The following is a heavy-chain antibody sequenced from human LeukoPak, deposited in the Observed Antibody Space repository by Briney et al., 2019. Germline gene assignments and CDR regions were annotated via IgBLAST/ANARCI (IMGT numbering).Heavy chain of an antibody. V-gene: IGHV4-34*01. CDR3: GRVKEASAFDI. Sequence: KPSETLSLTCAVYGGSFSGYYWSWIRQPPGKGLEWIGEINHSGSTNYNPSLKSRVTISVDTSKNQFSLKLSSVTAADTAVYYCGRVKEASAFDIWGQGTMVTVSS. CDR2: INHSGST. CDR1: GGSFSGYY. J-gene: IGHJ3*02. D-gene: IGHD5-12*01.